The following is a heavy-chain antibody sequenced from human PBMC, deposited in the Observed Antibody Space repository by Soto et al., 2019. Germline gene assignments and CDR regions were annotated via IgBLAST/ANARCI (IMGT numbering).Heavy chain of an antibody. CDR2: IWYDGSNK. V-gene: IGHV3-33*01. J-gene: IGHJ6*02. CDR3: ARDVLSRCHYYYGMDV. CDR1: GFTFSSYG. Sequence: QVQLVESGGGVVQPGRSLRLSCAASGFTFSSYGMHWVRQAPGKGLEWVAVIWYDGSNKYYADSVKGRFTISRDNSKNTLYLQMNSLSAEDTAVYYCARDVLSRCHYYYGMDVWGQGTTVTVSS.